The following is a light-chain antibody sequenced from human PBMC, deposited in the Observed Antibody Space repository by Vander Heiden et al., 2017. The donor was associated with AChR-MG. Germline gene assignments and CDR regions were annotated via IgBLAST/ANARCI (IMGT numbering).Light chain of an antibody. CDR1: STDLGDSDS. CDR2: DVN. V-gene: IGLV2-14*03. J-gene: IGLJ2*01. CDR3: SSYTAINTWE. Sequence: SALTQPASVSWSLGPSVTISCTGTSTDLGDSDSVSWYQQHPGRAPKLIIYDVNQRPSGTDRRFSGSKAGDTASLTISGLQAEDDADYYCSSYTAINTWEFGGGTKLTIL.